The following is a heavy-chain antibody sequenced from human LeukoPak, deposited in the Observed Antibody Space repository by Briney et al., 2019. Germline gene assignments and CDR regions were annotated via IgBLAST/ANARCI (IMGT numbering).Heavy chain of an antibody. J-gene: IGHJ3*01. D-gene: IGHD2-21*02. Sequence: PSGTLSLTCAVYGGSFSGYYWSWIRQPPGKGLEWIGYIYYNGSTNYNPSLKSRVTFSVDTSRSQFALRLSSVTAADTAVYYCVGTYCGGDCYAMYAFDFWGQGTVVSVSS. CDR1: GGSFSGYY. CDR3: VGTYCGGDCYAMYAFDF. CDR2: IYYNGST. V-gene: IGHV4-59*08.